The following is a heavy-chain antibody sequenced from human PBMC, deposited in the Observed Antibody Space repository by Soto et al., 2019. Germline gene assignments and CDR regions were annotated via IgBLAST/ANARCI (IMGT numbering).Heavy chain of an antibody. CDR3: TRDPETGSDSCGVYSHDSYGMET. J-gene: IGHJ6*04. V-gene: IGHV3-9*01. Sequence: PGGSLRLSCAASGFSVDDYAMHWVRQAPGKGLEWVSGISCGSGIMGYADSVRGRFTISRDNAKNSLYLLMNSLRPEASALYYCTRDPETGSDSCGVYSHDSYGMETLGKGTTVPVS. CDR2: ISCGSGIM. CDR1: GFSVDDYA. D-gene: IGHD5-18*01.